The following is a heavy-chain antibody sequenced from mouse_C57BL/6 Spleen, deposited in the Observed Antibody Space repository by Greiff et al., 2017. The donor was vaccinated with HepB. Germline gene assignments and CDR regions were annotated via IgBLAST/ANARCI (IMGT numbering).Heavy chain of an antibody. CDR3: TVSYYYGSSYSAWCAY. CDR1: GFTFSNYW. Sequence: DVMLVESGGGLVQPGGSMKLSCVASGFTFSNYWMNWVRQSPEKGLEWVAQIRLKSGNYATHYAESVKGRFTISRDDSKSSVYLQLSNLRAEDTGIYYCTVSYYYGSSYSAWCAYWGQGTLVTVSA. V-gene: IGHV6-3*01. D-gene: IGHD1-1*01. J-gene: IGHJ3*01. CDR2: IRLKSGNYAT.